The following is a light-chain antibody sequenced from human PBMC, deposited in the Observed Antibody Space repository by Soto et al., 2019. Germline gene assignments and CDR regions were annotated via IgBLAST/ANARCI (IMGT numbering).Light chain of an antibody. V-gene: IGKV2D-29*01. J-gene: IGKJ5*01. Sequence: DIEMTQTPVSLSVTPGQPASISCTSSQSLLHSDGNTYFYWYLQKPGQPPQLLIYEVSNRFSGVPDRLSGSGSGTDFPLKISRVEAEDVGVYYCMQSVQVPITFGQGTRLEIK. CDR1: QSLLHSDGNTY. CDR3: MQSVQVPIT. CDR2: EVS.